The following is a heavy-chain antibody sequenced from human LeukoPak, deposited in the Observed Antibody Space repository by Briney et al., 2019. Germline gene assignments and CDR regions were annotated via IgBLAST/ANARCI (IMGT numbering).Heavy chain of an antibody. Sequence: AGGSLRLSCAASGFTVSSNYMSWVRQAPGKGLEWVSVIYSGGSTYYADSVKGRFTISRGNSKNTLYLQMNSLRAEDTAVYYCAARGDGYKPIDYWGQGTLVTVSS. CDR3: AARGDGYKPIDY. CDR1: GFTVSSNY. D-gene: IGHD5-24*01. J-gene: IGHJ4*02. V-gene: IGHV3-66*01. CDR2: IYSGGST.